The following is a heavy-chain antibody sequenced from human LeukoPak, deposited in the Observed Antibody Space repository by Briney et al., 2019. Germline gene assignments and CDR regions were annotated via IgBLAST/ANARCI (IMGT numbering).Heavy chain of an antibody. Sequence: GGSLRLSCAASGFTFSSYTMNWVRQAPGKGLEWVSSISGSSRHKYYADSVKGRFTISRDNAKNSLYMQMNSLRAEDTAVYYCARTANFAAGYYIDYWGQGTLVTVSS. J-gene: IGHJ4*02. CDR3: ARTANFAAGYYIDY. V-gene: IGHV3-21*01. CDR2: ISGSSRHK. D-gene: IGHD6-13*01. CDR1: GFTFSSYT.